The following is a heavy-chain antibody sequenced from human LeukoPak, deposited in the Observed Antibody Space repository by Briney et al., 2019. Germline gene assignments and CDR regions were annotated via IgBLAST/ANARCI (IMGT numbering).Heavy chain of an antibody. D-gene: IGHD6-19*01. CDR3: AKGKKRAGFFDY. CDR2: ISVIGGST. J-gene: IGHJ4*02. CDR1: GFTFSSHC. Sequence: GGSLRLSCAASGFTFSSHCISWVRQAPRKGLEWVSAISVIGGSTYYADSVNGRFTISRDNYKNKLYLQMNSLRAEDTDVYYCAKGKKRAGFFDYWGQGTLVTVSS. V-gene: IGHV3-23*01.